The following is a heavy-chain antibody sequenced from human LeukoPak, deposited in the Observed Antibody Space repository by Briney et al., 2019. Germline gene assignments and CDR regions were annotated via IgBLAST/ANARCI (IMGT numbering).Heavy chain of an antibody. CDR2: IYYSGST. D-gene: IGHD6-13*01. CDR3: ARVGIAAAIDAFDI. J-gene: IGHJ3*02. CDR1: GGSISSYY. Sequence: SQTLSLTCTVSGGSISSYYWGWIRQPPGKGLEWIGSIYYSGSTYYNPSLKSRVTISVDTSKNQFSLKLSSVTAADTAVYYCARVGIAAAIDAFDIWGQGTMVTVSS. V-gene: IGHV4-39*07.